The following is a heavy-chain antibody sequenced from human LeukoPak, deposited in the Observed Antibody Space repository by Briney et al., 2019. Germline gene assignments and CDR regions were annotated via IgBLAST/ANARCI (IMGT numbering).Heavy chain of an antibody. J-gene: IGHJ5*02. V-gene: IGHV5-51*01. CDR2: IYPGDSDT. Sequence: GESLKISCKGSGYSFTSYWIGWVRQMPGKGLELMGIIYPGDSDTRYSPSFQGQVTISADKSISTAYLQWSSLKASDTAMYYCARHAHSYYYDSSGYDPFDPWGQGTLVTVSS. CDR1: GYSFTSYW. CDR3: ARHAHSYYYDSSGYDPFDP. D-gene: IGHD3-22*01.